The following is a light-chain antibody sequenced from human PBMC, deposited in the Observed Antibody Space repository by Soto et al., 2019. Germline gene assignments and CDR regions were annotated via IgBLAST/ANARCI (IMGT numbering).Light chain of an antibody. CDR1: QSVTSSY. Sequence: IVLTQSPGAMSLSPGERATLFCRASQSVTSSYLAWYQQKPGQAPRLLIYGASNRATGIPDRFSGSGSGTDFTLTISRLEPEDFAVYYCQQYAGSPFTFGPGTKVDIK. J-gene: IGKJ3*01. CDR3: QQYAGSPFT. CDR2: GAS. V-gene: IGKV3-20*01.